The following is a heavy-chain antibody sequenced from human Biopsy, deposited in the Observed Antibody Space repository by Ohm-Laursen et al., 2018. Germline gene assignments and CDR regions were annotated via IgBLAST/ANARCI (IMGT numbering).Heavy chain of an antibody. D-gene: IGHD2-2*02. CDR3: ARIPILVVPAAIVYRHRRHLQGLDV. CDR1: GFSLNTRGMS. J-gene: IGHJ6*02. CDR2: IDWDAAK. V-gene: IGHV2-70*16. Sequence: TQTLTLTCTLSGFSLNTRGMSVTWIRQPPGKALEWLARIDWDAAKVYNGSLKTRLTISKDTSENHVVLTLSDVDPVDTATYYCARIPILVVPAAIVYRHRRHLQGLDVWGQGTTVIVSS.